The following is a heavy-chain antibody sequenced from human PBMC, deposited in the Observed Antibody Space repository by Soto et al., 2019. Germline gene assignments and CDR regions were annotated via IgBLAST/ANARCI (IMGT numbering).Heavy chain of an antibody. CDR2: MNPNSGNT. Sequence: GASVKVSCKASGYTFTSYDINWVRQATGQGLEWMGWMNPNSGNTGYAQKFQGRVTMTRNTSISTAYMELSSLRSEDTAVYYCARGSHVRGQVPAAIPVSYYGMDVWGQGTTVTVSS. CDR1: GYTFTSYD. CDR3: ARGSHVRGQVPAAIPVSYYGMDV. J-gene: IGHJ6*02. D-gene: IGHD2-2*02. V-gene: IGHV1-8*01.